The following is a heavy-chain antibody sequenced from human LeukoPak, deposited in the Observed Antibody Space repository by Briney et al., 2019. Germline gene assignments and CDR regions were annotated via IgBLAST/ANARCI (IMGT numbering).Heavy chain of an antibody. CDR3: AKGSVETSSTWMRHLDY. V-gene: IGHV3-23*01. CDR1: GFTFNKFA. J-gene: IGHJ4*02. CDR2: IGSSGATT. D-gene: IGHD2/OR15-2a*01. Sequence: GGSLRLSCAASGFTFNKFAMSWVRQAPGKGPEWVSAIGSSGATTFYADSVKGRCTISRDNSKNTVYLEMNSLRAEDTAVYYCAKGSVETSSTWMRHLDYWGQGTLVTVSS.